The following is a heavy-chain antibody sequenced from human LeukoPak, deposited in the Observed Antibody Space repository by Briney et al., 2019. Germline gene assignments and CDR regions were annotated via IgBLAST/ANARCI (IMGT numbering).Heavy chain of an antibody. Sequence: GASVKVSCKASGYTFTGYYMHWVRQAPGQGLEWMGRISAYNGNTNYAQKLQGRVTMTTDTSTSTAYMELRSLRSDDTAVYYCARGYSSSWAGGYYFDYWGQGTLVTVSS. CDR2: ISAYNGNT. V-gene: IGHV1-18*04. J-gene: IGHJ4*02. CDR3: ARGYSSSWAGGYYFDY. D-gene: IGHD6-13*01. CDR1: GYTFTGYY.